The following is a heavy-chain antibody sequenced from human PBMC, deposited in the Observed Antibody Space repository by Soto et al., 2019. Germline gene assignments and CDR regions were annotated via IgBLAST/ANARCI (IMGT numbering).Heavy chain of an antibody. D-gene: IGHD3-22*01. V-gene: IGHV3-23*01. CDR2: ISGSGGST. CDR3: ARVLLCLIFDSRGFDAFDI. CDR1: GFTFSSYA. J-gene: IGHJ3*02. Sequence: PGGSLRLSCAASGFTFSSYAMSWVRQAPGKGLEWVSAISGSGGSTYYADSVKGRFTISRDNSKNTLYLQMNSLRAEDTAVYYCARVLLCLIFDSRGFDAFDIWGQGTMVTVSS.